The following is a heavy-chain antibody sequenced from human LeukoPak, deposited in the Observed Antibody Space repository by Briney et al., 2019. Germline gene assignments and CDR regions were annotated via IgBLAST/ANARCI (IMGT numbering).Heavy chain of an antibody. CDR1: GGSISSYY. CDR3: ARHSSLDFDY. V-gene: IGHV4-59*08. J-gene: IGHJ4*02. D-gene: IGHD1-26*01. Sequence: PSETLSLTCTVSGGSISSYYWSWIRQPPGKGLEWIGYIYYSGSTNYNPSLKSRVTISVDTSKNQFSLKLSSVTAADTAVYYCARHSSLDFDYWGQGTLVTVSS. CDR2: IYYSGST.